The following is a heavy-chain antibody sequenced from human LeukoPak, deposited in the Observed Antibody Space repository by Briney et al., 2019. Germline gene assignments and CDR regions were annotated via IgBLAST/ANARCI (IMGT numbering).Heavy chain of an antibody. CDR1: GGSISSSSYY. CDR3: ARSSGSYFGRRYSDL. CDR2: VYYSGRT. Sequence: SETLSLTCTVSGGSISSSSYYWGWIRQPPGKELQWIASVYYSGRTNYSPSLKSRVTISVDTSEKQFSLQLNSVTAADTAVYYCARSSGSYFGRRYSDLWGRGTLVTVSS. V-gene: IGHV4-39*01. D-gene: IGHD3-10*01. J-gene: IGHJ2*01.